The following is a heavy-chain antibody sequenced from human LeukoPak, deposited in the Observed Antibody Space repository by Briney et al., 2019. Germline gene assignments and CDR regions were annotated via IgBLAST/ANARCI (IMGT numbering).Heavy chain of an antibody. CDR2: IKQDGSEK. CDR1: GFTFSSYW. V-gene: IGHV3-7*01. Sequence: GGSLRLSGAASGFTFSSYWMSWVRQAPGKGLEWVANIKQDGSEKYYVDSVKGRFTSSRDNAKNSLYLQMNSLRAEDTAVYYCARDLGYCSGGSCYYYYGMDVWGQGTTVTVSS. J-gene: IGHJ6*02. D-gene: IGHD2-15*01. CDR3: ARDLGYCSGGSCYYYYGMDV.